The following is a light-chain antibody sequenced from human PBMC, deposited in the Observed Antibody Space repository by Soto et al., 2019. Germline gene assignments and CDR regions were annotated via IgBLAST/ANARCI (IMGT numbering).Light chain of an antibody. V-gene: IGKV1-5*03. J-gene: IGKJ1*01. CDR3: QQYSYPWT. Sequence: DIPMTQSPSTLSASVGDRVTITCRASQNIDRWLAWYQQKPGKAPNLLIYGASNLESGVPSRFSGSGSGTEFTLTISSLRPDDFATYYCQQYSYPWTFGQGTKVEIK. CDR2: GAS. CDR1: QNIDRW.